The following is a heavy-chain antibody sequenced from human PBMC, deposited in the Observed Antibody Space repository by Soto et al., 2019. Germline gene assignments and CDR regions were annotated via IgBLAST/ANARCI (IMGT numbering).Heavy chain of an antibody. J-gene: IGHJ5*02. V-gene: IGHV1-69*02. CDR1: GGTFSSYT. D-gene: IGHD5-12*01. CDR3: ARWLDSGRAFDP. CDR2: IIPILGIA. Sequence: QVQLVQSGAEVKKPGSSVKVSCKASGGTFSSYTISWVRQAPGQGLEWMGRIIPILGIANYAQKFQGRVTITSDKSTTTAYMELSSLRSEDTAVYYCARWLDSGRAFDPWGQGTLVTVSS.